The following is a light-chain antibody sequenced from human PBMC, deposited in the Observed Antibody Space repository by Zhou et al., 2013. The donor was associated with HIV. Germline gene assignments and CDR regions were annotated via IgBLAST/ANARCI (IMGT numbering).Light chain of an antibody. J-gene: IGKJ2*01. CDR1: QGIANH. CDR2: AAS. CDR3: QQSHSIPYP. V-gene: IGKV1-16*02. Sequence: DIQLTQSPSAVSASVGDSVTISCRASQGIANHLAWFQQKPGKAPKSLIYAASSLQRGVPSKFSGSGSGTDFSLTISNLQPEDFATYYCQQSHSIPYPFGQGTKLEIK.